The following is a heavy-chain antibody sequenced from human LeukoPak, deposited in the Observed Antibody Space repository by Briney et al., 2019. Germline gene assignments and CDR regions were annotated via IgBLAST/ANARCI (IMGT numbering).Heavy chain of an antibody. CDR2: IYYSGGS. CDR3: VRDQGGIDVRAHYYGMDV. Sequence: SETLSLTRTVSGGSINSYFGSWVPQSPGEGLEWVGYIYYSGGSNYNPSLNSRVPISVDRSKNQSFLNLTSVTAADTAVYYCVRDQGGIDVRAHYYGMDVWGQGMTVTVSS. D-gene: IGHD3-10*01. V-gene: IGHV4-59*01. CDR1: GGSINSYF. J-gene: IGHJ6*02.